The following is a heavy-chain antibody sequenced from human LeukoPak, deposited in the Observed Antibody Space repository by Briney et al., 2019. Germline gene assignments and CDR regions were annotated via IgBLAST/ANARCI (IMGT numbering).Heavy chain of an antibody. J-gene: IGHJ4*02. D-gene: IGHD2-2*01. Sequence: GGSLRLSCAASGFTFSSYAMSWVRQAPGKGLEWVSAISGSGGSTYYADSVKGRFTISRDNSKNTLYLQMNSLRAEDTAVYYCAKDTGYCSSTSCYLFDYWGQGTLVTVSP. CDR2: ISGSGGST. CDR1: GFTFSSYA. V-gene: IGHV3-23*01. CDR3: AKDTGYCSSTSCYLFDY.